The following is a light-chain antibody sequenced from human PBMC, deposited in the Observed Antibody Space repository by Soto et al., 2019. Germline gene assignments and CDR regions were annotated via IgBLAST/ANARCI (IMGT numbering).Light chain of an antibody. CDR2: EVS. J-gene: IGLJ2*01. CDR3: TSYSGSSNNLV. V-gene: IGLV2-8*01. Sequence: QSALTQPPSASGSPGQSVTISCTGTSSDVGGYSYVSWYQQHPGKVPKLLIYEVSKRPSGVPDRFSGSKSGNTASLTVSGLQAEDEADFYCTSYSGSSNNLVFGGGTKLTVL. CDR1: SSDVGGYSY.